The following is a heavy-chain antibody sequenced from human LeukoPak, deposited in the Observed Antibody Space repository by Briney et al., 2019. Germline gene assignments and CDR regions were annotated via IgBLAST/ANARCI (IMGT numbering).Heavy chain of an antibody. CDR2: IYYSGST. V-gene: IGHV4-39*02. J-gene: IGHJ4*02. CDR3: ARDWATVTELDY. CDR1: GGSISSSSYY. Sequence: PSETLSLTCTVSGGSISSSSYYWGWIRQPPGKGLERIGSIYYSGSTYYNPSLKSRVTISVDTSKNQFSLKLSSVTAADTAVYYCARDWATVTELDYWGQGTLVTVSS. D-gene: IGHD4-17*01.